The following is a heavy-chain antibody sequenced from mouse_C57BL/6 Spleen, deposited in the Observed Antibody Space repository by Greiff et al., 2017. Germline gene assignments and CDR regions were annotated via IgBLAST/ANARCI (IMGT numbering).Heavy chain of an antibody. J-gene: IGHJ2*01. V-gene: IGHV1-52*01. CDR3: ARRTDWEFDY. CDR2: IDPSDSET. D-gene: IGHD4-1*01. Sequence: QVQLQQPGAELVRPGSSVKLSCKASGYTFTSYWMHWVKQRPIQGLEWIGNIDPSDSETHYNQKFKDKATLTVDKASSTAYMQLSSLTSEDSAVNYCARRTDWEFDYWGQGTTLTVSS. CDR1: GYTFTSYW.